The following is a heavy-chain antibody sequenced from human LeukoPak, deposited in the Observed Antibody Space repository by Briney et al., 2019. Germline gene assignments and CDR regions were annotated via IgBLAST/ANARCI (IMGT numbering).Heavy chain of an antibody. D-gene: IGHD4-23*01. V-gene: IGHV1-2*02. J-gene: IGHJ6*03. CDR3: ARGLGNPGGRYYYYYYMDV. CDR1: GGTFSNYA. CDR2: INPNSGGT. Sequence: ASVKVSCKASGGTFSNYAISWVRQAPGQGLEWMGWINPNSGGTNYAQKFQGRVTMTRDTSISTAYMELSRLRSDDTAVYYCARGLGNPGGRYYYYYYMDVWGKGTTVTVSS.